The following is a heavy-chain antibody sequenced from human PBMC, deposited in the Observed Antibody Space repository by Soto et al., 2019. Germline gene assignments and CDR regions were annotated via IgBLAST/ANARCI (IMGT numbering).Heavy chain of an antibody. D-gene: IGHD3-16*01. CDR3: ARSQANAYDHEFMDV. Sequence: ASVKVSCEASGYTFSRYDINWVRQATGQGLEWMGWMNPYSGNTGQAQKFQGRLTMTRDTSINTAYMELSALGSEDTAVYYCARSQANAYDHEFMDVWGKGTTVTVSS. J-gene: IGHJ6*03. CDR1: GYTFSRYD. CDR2: MNPYSGNT. V-gene: IGHV1-8*01.